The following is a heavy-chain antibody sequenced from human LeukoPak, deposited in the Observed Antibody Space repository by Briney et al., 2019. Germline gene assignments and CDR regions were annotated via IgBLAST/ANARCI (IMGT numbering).Heavy chain of an antibody. V-gene: IGHV4-34*01. J-gene: IGHJ4*02. Sequence: SETLSLTCAVYGGSFSGYYWSWIRQPPGKGLEWIGEINHSGSTNYNPSLKSRVTISVDTSKNQFSLKLSSVTAADTAVYYCARVTGSGAGYWGQGTLVTVSP. D-gene: IGHD3-10*01. CDR3: ARVTGSGAGY. CDR1: GGSFSGYY. CDR2: INHSGST.